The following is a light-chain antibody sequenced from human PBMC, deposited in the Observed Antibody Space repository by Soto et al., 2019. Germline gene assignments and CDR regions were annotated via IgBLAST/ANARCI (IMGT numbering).Light chain of an antibody. CDR1: QSISSW. V-gene: IGKV1-5*03. J-gene: IGKJ1*01. CDR3: QQYNNWWT. CDR2: KAS. Sequence: DIQMTQSPSTLSASVGDRVTITCRASQSISSWLAWYQQEPGKAPKLLIYKASSLESGVPSRFSGSGSGTEFTLTISSRQPDDFAVYYCQQYNNWWTFVQGTKVDIK.